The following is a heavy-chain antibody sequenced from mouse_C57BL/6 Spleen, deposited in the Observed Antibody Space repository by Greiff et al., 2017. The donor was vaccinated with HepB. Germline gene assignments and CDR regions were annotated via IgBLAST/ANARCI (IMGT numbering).Heavy chain of an antibody. CDR2: INYDGSST. CDR1: GFTFSDYY. D-gene: IGHD2-1*01. V-gene: IGHV5-16*01. J-gene: IGHJ3*01. Sequence: EVKLVESEGGLVQPGSSIKLSCTASGFTFSDYYMAWVRQVPEKGLEWVANINYDGSSTYYLDSLKSRFIISRDNAKNILYLQMSSLKSEDTATYYCARANYDFAWFAYWGQGTLVTVSA. CDR3: ARANYDFAWFAY.